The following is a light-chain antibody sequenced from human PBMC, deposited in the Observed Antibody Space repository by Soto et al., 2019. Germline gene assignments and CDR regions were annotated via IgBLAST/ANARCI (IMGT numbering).Light chain of an antibody. CDR2: GAS. CDR3: QQYGHSLWT. Sequence: DIVLTRSPGTLSLSPGERASLSCRASQSVSSGHLAWYQQKPGQAPRLLIYGASSRATGIPDRFSGSGSGTDFTLTISRLEPEDYAVYYCQQYGHSLWTFGQGTKVDI. CDR1: QSVSSGH. V-gene: IGKV3-20*01. J-gene: IGKJ1*01.